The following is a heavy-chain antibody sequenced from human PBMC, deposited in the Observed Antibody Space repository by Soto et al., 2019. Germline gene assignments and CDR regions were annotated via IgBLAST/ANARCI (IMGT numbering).Heavy chain of an antibody. CDR3: ARGVGSGTYYNQYNWFDP. V-gene: IGHV1-18*01. CDR2: INTYNGNT. D-gene: IGHD3-10*01. CDR1: GYTFTNYG. J-gene: IGHJ5*02. Sequence: ASVKVSCKASGYTFTNYGISWVRQAPGQGLEWMGWINTYNGNTNHAQKLQGRVTMTTDTSTSTAYMELRILRSDDTAVYYFARGVGSGTYYNQYNWFDPWGQGTLVTVSS.